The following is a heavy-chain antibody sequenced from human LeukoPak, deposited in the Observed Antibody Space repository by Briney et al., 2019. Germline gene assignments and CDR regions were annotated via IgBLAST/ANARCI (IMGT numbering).Heavy chain of an antibody. Sequence: GGSLRLSCAASGFTFSSYEMNWVRQAPGKGLEWVSYISTSGSTIYYADSVKGRFTVSRDNAKNSLYPQMNSLRAEDTAVYYCARESLYSGYDGWGQGTLVTVSS. CDR3: ARESLYSGYDG. CDR2: ISTSGSTI. V-gene: IGHV3-48*03. D-gene: IGHD5-12*01. CDR1: GFTFSSYE. J-gene: IGHJ4*02.